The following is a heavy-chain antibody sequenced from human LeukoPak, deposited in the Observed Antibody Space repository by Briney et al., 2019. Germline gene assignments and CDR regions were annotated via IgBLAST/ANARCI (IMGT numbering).Heavy chain of an antibody. CDR1: GFTFDDYA. CDR2: ISWNSGSI. V-gene: IGHV3-9*01. D-gene: IGHD2-15*01. CDR3: AKDVIVRLGDAFDI. J-gene: IGHJ3*02. Sequence: PWGSLRLSCAASGFTFDDYAMHWVRQAPGKGLEWVSGISWNSGSIGYADSVKGRFTISRDNAKNSLYLQMNSLRAEDTALYYCAKDVIVRLGDAFDIWGQGTMVTVSS.